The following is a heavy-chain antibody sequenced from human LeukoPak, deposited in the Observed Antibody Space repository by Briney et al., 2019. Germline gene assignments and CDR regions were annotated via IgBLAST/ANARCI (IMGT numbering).Heavy chain of an antibody. CDR2: IKQDGSEK. J-gene: IGHJ6*04. CDR3: ARVGCQYCSLLDV. D-gene: IGHD2-15*01. V-gene: IGHV3-7*01. Sequence: GGSLRLSCAASGFTFSSYWMSWVRQAPGKGLEWVANIKQDGSEKYYVDSVKGRFTISRDNAKNSLYLQMNSLRAEDTAAYYCARVGCQYCSLLDVWGKGTTVTVSS. CDR1: GFTFSSYW.